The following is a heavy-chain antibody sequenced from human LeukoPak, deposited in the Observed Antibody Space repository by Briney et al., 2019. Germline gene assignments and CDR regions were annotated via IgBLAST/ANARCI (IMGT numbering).Heavy chain of an antibody. D-gene: IGHD5-12*01. CDR2: IIPIFGTA. Sequence: ASVKVSCKASGGTFSSYAISWVRQAPGQGLEWMGGIIPIFGTANYAQKFQGRVTITADESTSTAYMVLSSLRSEDTAVYYCASELRTVGYYYMDVWGKGTTVTVSS. V-gene: IGHV1-69*01. CDR1: GGTFSSYA. CDR3: ASELRTVGYYYMDV. J-gene: IGHJ6*03.